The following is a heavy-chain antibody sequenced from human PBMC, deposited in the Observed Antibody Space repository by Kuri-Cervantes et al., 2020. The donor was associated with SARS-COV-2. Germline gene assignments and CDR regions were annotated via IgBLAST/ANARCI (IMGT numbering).Heavy chain of an antibody. Sequence: GGSLRLSCAASGFTFSSYAMRWVRQAPGKGLEWVSAISGSGGSTYYADSVKGRFTITRDNSKNTLYLQMNSLRAEDTAVYYCAKAAEGVDTAMVPQEYYYYYYGMDVWGQGNTVTVSS. CDR3: AKAAEGVDTAMVPQEYYYYYYGMDV. V-gene: IGHV3-23*01. CDR1: GFTFSSYA. J-gene: IGHJ6*02. CDR2: ISGSGGST. D-gene: IGHD5-18*01.